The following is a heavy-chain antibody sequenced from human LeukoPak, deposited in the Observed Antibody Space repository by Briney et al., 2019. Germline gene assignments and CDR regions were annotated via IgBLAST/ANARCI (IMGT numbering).Heavy chain of an antibody. V-gene: IGHV3-23*01. J-gene: IGHJ4*02. D-gene: IGHD2-15*01. Sequence: GGSLRLSCAASGLTFSSYAMSWVRQAPGKGLEWVSAITGSGGSTYYADSVKGRFTISRDNSKNTLYLQMNSLRAEDTAVYYCAKDLSVVAATKGPDYWGQGTLVTVSS. CDR3: AKDLSVVAATKGPDY. CDR1: GLTFSSYA. CDR2: ITGSGGST.